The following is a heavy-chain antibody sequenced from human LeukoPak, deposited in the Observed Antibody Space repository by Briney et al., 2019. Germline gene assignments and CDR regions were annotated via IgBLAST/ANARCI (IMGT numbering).Heavy chain of an antibody. V-gene: IGHV3-15*01. Sequence: PGGSLRLSCAASGFTFSNAWMSWVRQAPGKGLEWVGRIKSKTDGGTTDYAAPVKGRFTTSRDDSKNTLYLQMNSLKTEDTAVYYCTTDRLYGDYKYWGQGTLVTVSS. CDR2: IKSKTDGGTT. CDR3: TTDRLYGDYKY. J-gene: IGHJ4*02. CDR1: GFTFSNAW. D-gene: IGHD4-17*01.